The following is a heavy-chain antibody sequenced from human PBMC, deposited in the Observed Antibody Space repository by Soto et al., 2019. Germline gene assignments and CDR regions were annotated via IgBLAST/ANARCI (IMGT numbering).Heavy chain of an antibody. CDR2: IKEDGGEK. CDR1: GFIFSTYW. V-gene: IGHV3-7*03. Sequence: VQLVESGGGLVQPGGSLRLSCAAPGFIFSTYWMSWVRQAPGKGLEWVANIKEDGGEKYYVASVKGRFTISRDNTKNSLYLQMNTLRAEDTAVYYCTSGASFNQHDYWGQGTLVSVSS. D-gene: IGHD2-15*01. CDR3: TSGASFNQHDY. J-gene: IGHJ4*02.